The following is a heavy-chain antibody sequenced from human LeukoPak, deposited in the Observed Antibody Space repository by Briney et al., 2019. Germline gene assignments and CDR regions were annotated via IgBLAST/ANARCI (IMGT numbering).Heavy chain of an antibody. J-gene: IGHJ4*02. Sequence: GGSLRLSCAASGFTFDDYGMTWVRQAPGKGLEWVSGINWTGGSTAYADSVKGRFTISRDNSKNTLYLQVNSLRAEDTAVYYCAKDSSSSLYYFDYWGQGTLVTVSS. V-gene: IGHV3-20*04. D-gene: IGHD2-2*01. CDR1: GFTFDDYG. CDR2: INWTGGST. CDR3: AKDSSSSLYYFDY.